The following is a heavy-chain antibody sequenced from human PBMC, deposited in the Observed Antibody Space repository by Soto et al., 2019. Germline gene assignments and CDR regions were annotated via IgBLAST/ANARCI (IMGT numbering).Heavy chain of an antibody. CDR2: IYYSGTT. J-gene: IGHJ4*02. CDR3: ARAGATAATHFDS. V-gene: IGHV4-59*01. D-gene: IGHD2-15*01. CDR1: SGSISSYY. Sequence: SETLSLTCSVSSGSISSYYWSWIRQPPGKGLEWIGYIYYSGTTNYNPSLKSRVTISVDTSKKQLSLKLGSVTAADTAVYYCARAGATAATHFDSWGQGTLVTVPQ.